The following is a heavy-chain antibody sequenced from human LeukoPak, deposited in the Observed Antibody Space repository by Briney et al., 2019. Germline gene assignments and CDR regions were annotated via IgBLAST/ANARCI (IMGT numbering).Heavy chain of an antibody. D-gene: IGHD3-3*01. J-gene: IGHJ4*02. V-gene: IGHV4-31*03. CDR1: GGSISSGGYY. CDR2: IYYSGST. CDR3: ARAGGFFSPFGY. Sequence: SETLSLTCTVSGGSISSGGYYWSWIRQHPGKGLEWIGYIYYSGSTYYDPSLKSRVTISVDTSKNQFSLKLSSVTAADTAVYYCARAGGFFSPFGYWGQGTLVTVSS.